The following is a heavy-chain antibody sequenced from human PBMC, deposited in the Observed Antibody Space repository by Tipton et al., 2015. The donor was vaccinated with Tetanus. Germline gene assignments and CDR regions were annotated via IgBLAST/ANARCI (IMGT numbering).Heavy chain of an antibody. V-gene: IGHV3-21*01. CDR1: GFTFSTYT. Sequence: SLRLSCAASGFTFSTYTLNWVRQTPGKGLEWVSSISGTGSIVKDADSVRGRFTISRDNAKNSLFLQMNSLRVDDTAVYFCATTGRERWLPMIFDSWGRGTPVTVSS. J-gene: IGHJ4*01. CDR3: ATTGRERWLPMIFDS. CDR2: ISGTGSIV. D-gene: IGHD5-24*01.